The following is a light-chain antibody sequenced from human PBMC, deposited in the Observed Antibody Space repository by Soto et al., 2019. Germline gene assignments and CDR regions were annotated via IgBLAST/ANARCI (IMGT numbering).Light chain of an antibody. CDR1: QGISSY. CDR3: QQYYSYSLT. J-gene: IGKJ4*01. CDR2: AAS. Sequence: AIRMTQSPSSLSASTGDRVTITCRASQGISSYLAWYQQKPGKAPKLLIYAASTLQSGVPSRFSGSGSGTDFTLTISCLQSEDFATYYCQQYYSYSLTFGGGTKVKIK. V-gene: IGKV1-8*01.